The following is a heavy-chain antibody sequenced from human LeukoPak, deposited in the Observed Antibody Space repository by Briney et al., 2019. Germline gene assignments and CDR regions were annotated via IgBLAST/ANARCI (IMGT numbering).Heavy chain of an antibody. Sequence: GGSLRLSCAASGFTFSDHYMEWVRQAPGKGLEWVGRSRNKANSYTTEYAASVKGRFTISRDDSKNSLYLQMNSLKTEDTAVYYCARDGYYDNTWLFDYWGQGTLVTVSS. D-gene: IGHD3-16*01. CDR2: SRNKANSYTT. J-gene: IGHJ4*02. CDR1: GFTFSDHY. V-gene: IGHV3-72*01. CDR3: ARDGYYDNTWLFDY.